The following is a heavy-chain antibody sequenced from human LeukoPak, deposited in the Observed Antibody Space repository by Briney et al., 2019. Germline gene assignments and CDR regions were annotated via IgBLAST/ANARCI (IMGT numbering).Heavy chain of an antibody. CDR2: ISGSGGST. CDR3: AKGFPFEWLSGWFDP. Sequence: PGGSLRLSCAASGFTFSSYAMSWGRQAPGKGLEWVSAISGSGGSTYYADSVKGRFTISRDNSKNTLYLQMNSLRAEDTAVYYCAKGFPFEWLSGWFDPWGQGTLVTVSS. J-gene: IGHJ5*02. D-gene: IGHD3-3*01. V-gene: IGHV3-23*01. CDR1: GFTFSSYA.